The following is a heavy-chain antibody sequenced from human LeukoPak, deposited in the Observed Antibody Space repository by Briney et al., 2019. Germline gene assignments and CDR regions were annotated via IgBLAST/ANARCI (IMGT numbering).Heavy chain of an antibody. J-gene: IGHJ4*02. D-gene: IGHD2-21*01. CDR3: ARGSLLSYFDY. V-gene: IGHV1-46*01. CDR2: INPSGGST. CDR1: GYTFTSYG. Sequence: ASVKVSCKASGYTFTSYGISWVRQAPGQGLEWMGIINPSGGSTSYAQKFQGRVTMTRDTSTSTVYMELSSLRSEDTAVYYCARGSLLSYFDYWGQGTLVTVSS.